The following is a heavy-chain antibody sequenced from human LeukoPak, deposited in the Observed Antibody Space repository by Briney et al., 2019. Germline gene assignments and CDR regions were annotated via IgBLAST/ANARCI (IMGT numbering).Heavy chain of an antibody. J-gene: IGHJ5*02. Sequence: GASVKVSCKASGYTFTSYDINWVRQATGQGLEWMGWMNPNSGNTGYAQKFQGRVTMTRNTSISTAYMELSSLRSEDTAVYYCARGTAPYQLLRNWFDPWGQGTLVTVSS. D-gene: IGHD2-2*01. CDR2: MNPNSGNT. CDR3: ARGTAPYQLLRNWFDP. CDR1: GYTFTSYD. V-gene: IGHV1-8*01.